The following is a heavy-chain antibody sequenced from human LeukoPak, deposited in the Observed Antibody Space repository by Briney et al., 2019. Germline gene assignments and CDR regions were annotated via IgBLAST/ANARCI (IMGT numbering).Heavy chain of an antibody. Sequence: GGSLRLSCAASGFTFSSYGMHWVRQAPGKGLEWVAFIRYDGSNKYYADSVKGRFTISRDNSKNTLYLQMNSLRAEDTAVYYCAQGGARGSSTSFYYYMDVWGKGTTVTVSS. CDR1: GFTFSSYG. CDR2: IRYDGSNK. CDR3: AQGGARGSSTSFYYYMDV. D-gene: IGHD2-2*01. V-gene: IGHV3-30*02. J-gene: IGHJ6*03.